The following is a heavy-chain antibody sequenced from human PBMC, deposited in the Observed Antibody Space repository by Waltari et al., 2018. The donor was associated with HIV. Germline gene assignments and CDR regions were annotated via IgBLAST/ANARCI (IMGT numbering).Heavy chain of an antibody. CDR2: ITYDAGGI. CDR1: GFTFSDNA. Sequence: QVQLVESGGGVVQPGGSLRLSCAASGFTFSDNAMHWVRQASGKGPEGLTFITYDAGGIFYADSVRGRFTVSRDNSKNTQFLQMNSLRPEDSAVYFCVAEVGPRDFGNWGQGVLVTVSS. CDR3: VAEVGPRDFGN. D-gene: IGHD1-26*01. J-gene: IGHJ4*02. V-gene: IGHV3-30*03.